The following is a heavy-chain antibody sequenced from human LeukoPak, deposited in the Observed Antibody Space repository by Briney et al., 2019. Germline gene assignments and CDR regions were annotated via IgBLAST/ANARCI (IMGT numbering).Heavy chain of an antibody. J-gene: IGHJ4*02. Sequence: PGGSLRHSCAASVFTFSSYAMSWVRPAPGKGLEWVSAITGGAGGTHYADSVKGRFTISIDNSMNTMYLQMNGLRAEETIIYSWVKAYSSWYYIDYSGQRTLVTLSS. V-gene: IGHV3-23*01. D-gene: IGHD6-6*01. CDR2: ITGGAGGT. CDR1: VFTFSSYA. CDR3: VKAYSSWYYIDY.